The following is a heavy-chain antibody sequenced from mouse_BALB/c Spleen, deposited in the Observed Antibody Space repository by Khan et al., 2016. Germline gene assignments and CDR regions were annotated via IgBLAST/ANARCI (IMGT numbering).Heavy chain of an antibody. CDR3: DRHYGISYGGAMDY. Sequence: EVQLQESGPGLVKPSQSLSLTCSVTGYSITSCYYWSWIRQSRGNKLEWMGFITYDGSNNYNPSLKTRISITRDTGKKQFYRKMNTVTTEETATYYCDRHYGISYGGAMDYWGQGTSVTVSS. J-gene: IGHJ4*01. CDR2: ITYDGSN. CDR1: GYSITSCYY. V-gene: IGHV3-6*01. D-gene: IGHD1-1*01.